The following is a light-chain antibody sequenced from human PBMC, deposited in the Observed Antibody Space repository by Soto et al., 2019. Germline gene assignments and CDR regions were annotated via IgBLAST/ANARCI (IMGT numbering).Light chain of an antibody. V-gene: IGKV3-15*01. CDR1: QSVSTT. CDR3: QQYNNRWT. CDR2: GAT. Sequence: EIVMTQSPATLSVSPGERATLSCRASQSVSTTLAWYQQKPGQAPRLLIYGATTRANGIPARFSGSGSGTEFTLTISSLKSEDFAVYSCQQYNNRWTFGQGTKVEVK. J-gene: IGKJ1*01.